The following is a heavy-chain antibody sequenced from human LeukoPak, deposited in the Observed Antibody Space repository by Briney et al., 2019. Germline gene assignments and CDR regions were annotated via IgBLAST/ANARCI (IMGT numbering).Heavy chain of an antibody. Sequence: GGSLRLSCAASGFTFDDYGMSWVRQAPGKGLEWVAGIHWNGGSTGYVDSVKGRFTISRDNAKNSLYLQMNSLRVEDTAVYYCAKSGAARFDLWGQGTMVTVSS. CDR1: GFTFDDYG. J-gene: IGHJ3*01. V-gene: IGHV3-20*04. CDR3: AKSGAARFDL. CDR2: IHWNGGST. D-gene: IGHD6-6*01.